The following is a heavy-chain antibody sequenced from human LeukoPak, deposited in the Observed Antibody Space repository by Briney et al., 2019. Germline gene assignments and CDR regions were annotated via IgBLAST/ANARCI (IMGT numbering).Heavy chain of an antibody. D-gene: IGHD2-21*02. CDR1: GGSISSYY. CDR3: ASGAYCGIDCYSFDY. CDR2: IYTSGST. V-gene: IGHV4-4*07. Sequence: SETLSLTCTVSGGSISSYYWSWIRQPAGKGLEWIGRIYTSGSTNYNPSLKSRVTISVDKSKNQFSLKLSSVTAADTAVYYCASGAYCGIDCYSFDYWGQGTLVTVSS. J-gene: IGHJ4*02.